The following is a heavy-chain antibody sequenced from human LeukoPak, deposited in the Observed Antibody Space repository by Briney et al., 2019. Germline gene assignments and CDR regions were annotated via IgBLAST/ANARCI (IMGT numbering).Heavy chain of an antibody. D-gene: IGHD5-18*01. CDR1: GFTFSSYA. V-gene: IGHV3-23*01. CDR2: ISGSAHKI. CDR3: AGRVTGYSSGYVY. J-gene: IGHJ4*02. Sequence: GGSLRLSCAASGFTFSSYAMSWVRQAPEKGLDWVSVISGSAHKIRYADSVKGRFTISRDNSENTVYLQMNNLRAEDTALYYCAGRVTGYSSGYVYWGQGTLVTVSS.